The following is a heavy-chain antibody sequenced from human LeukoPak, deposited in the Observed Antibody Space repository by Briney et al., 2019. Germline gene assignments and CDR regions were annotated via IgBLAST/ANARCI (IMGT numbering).Heavy chain of an antibody. V-gene: IGHV1-18*04. CDR1: GYTFTSYG. J-gene: IGHJ4*02. CDR2: ISAYNGNT. Sequence: GASVKVSCKASGYTFTSYGISWVRQAPGQGLEWMGWISAYNGNTNYAQKLQGRVTMTAATSTSTAYMELRSLRSDDTAVYYCATELAAAGDFDYWGQETLVTVSS. CDR3: ATELAAAGDFDY. D-gene: IGHD6-13*01.